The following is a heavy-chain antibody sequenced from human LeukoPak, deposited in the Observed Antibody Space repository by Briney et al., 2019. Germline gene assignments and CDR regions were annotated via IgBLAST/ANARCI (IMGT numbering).Heavy chain of an antibody. V-gene: IGHV3-23*01. CDR2: IFGDGVTT. D-gene: IGHD6-6*01. CDR1: GFTFSNFG. Sequence: PGGSLRPSCAASGFTFSNFGMSWVRQAPGKGLEWVSAIFGDGVTTFYADSVKGRFIISRDNSQNRLFLQVNSLRVEDTAVYYCAKGLGGLASAPDPWGQGTLVTVSS. CDR3: AKGLGGLASAPDP. J-gene: IGHJ5*02.